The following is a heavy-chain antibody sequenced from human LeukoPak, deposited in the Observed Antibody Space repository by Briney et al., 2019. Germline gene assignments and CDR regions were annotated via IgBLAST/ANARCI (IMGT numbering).Heavy chain of an antibody. J-gene: IGHJ4*02. Sequence: ASVKVSCKASGGTFSSYAISWVRQAPGQGLEWMGIINPSGGSTSYAQKFQGRVTMTRDTSTSTVYMELSSLRSEDTAVYYCARASGYNLLIFDYWGQGTLVTVSS. CDR2: INPSGGST. V-gene: IGHV1-46*01. D-gene: IGHD5-12*01. CDR3: ARASGYNLLIFDY. CDR1: GGTFSSYA.